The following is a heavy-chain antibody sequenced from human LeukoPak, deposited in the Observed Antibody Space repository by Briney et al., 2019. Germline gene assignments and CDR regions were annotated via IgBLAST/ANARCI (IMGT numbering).Heavy chain of an antibody. J-gene: IGHJ4*02. V-gene: IGHV4-39*07. CDR1: GGSISSGDYY. Sequence: SETLSLTCTVSGGSISSGDYYWSWIRQPPGKGLEWIGEINHSGSTNYNPSLKSRVTISVDTSKNQFSLKLSSVTAADTAVYYCARVVFGFDYWGQGTLVTVSS. CDR2: INHSGST. D-gene: IGHD2-2*01. CDR3: ARVVFGFDY.